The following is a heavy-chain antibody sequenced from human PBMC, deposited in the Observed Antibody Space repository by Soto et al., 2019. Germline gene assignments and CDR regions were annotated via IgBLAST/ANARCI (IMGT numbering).Heavy chain of an antibody. V-gene: IGHV4-31*03. Sequence: QVQLQESGPGLVKPSQTLSLTCTVSGGTISSGGYYWNWIRQHPGKGLEWIGYISYSGSTYYNPSLQRRVTISVDTSKNQFSLKVTSVPAADTAVYYCAKDRGQYCSGGNCYSGEWFDPWGQGTLVTVSS. CDR2: ISYSGST. CDR3: AKDRGQYCSGGNCYSGEWFDP. D-gene: IGHD2-15*01. J-gene: IGHJ5*02. CDR1: GGTISSGGYY.